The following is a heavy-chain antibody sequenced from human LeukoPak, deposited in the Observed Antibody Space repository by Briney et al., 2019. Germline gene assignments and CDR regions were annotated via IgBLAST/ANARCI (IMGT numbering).Heavy chain of an antibody. D-gene: IGHD3-22*01. CDR1: GYSFTSYW. V-gene: IGHV5-51*01. CDR2: IYPGDSDT. Sequence: GESLKISCKGSGYSFTSYWIGWVRQMPGKGLEWMGIIYPGDSDTRYSPSFQGQVTISADKSISTAYLQWSSLKASDTAMYYCAKTYYYDSSGYSTFFDYWGQGTLVTVFS. CDR3: AKTYYYDSSGYSTFFDY. J-gene: IGHJ4*02.